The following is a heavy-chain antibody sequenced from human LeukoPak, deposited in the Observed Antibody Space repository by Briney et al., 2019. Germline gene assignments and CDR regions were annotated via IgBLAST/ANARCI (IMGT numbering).Heavy chain of an antibody. J-gene: IGHJ4*02. CDR2: IYYSGST. D-gene: IGHD6-6*01. V-gene: IGHV4-31*03. CDR3: ARDLGPRFGELVD. Sequence: PSETLSLTCTVSGGSISSGGYYWSWIRQHPGKGLEWIWYIYYSGSTYYNPSLKSRVTISVDTSKNQFSLKLSSVTAADTAVYYCARDLGPRFGELVDWGQGTLVTVSS. CDR1: GGSISSGGYY.